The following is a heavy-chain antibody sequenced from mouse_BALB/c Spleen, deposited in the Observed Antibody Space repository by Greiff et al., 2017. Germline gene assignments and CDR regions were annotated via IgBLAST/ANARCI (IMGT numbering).Heavy chain of an antibody. CDR1: GYTFTDYW. D-gene: IGHD4-1*01. CDR3: ALGGY. J-gene: IGHJ2*01. V-gene: IGHV1-69*01. CDR2: IDTSDSYT. Sequence: QVQLQQPGAELVMPGASVKMSCKASGYTFTDYWMHWVKQRPGQGLEWIGAIDTSDSYTSYNQKFKGKATLTVDESSSTAYMQLSSLTSEDSAVYYCALGGYWGQGTTLTVSS.